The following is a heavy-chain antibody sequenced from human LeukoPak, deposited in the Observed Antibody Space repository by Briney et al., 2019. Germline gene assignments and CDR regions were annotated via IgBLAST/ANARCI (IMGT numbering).Heavy chain of an antibody. Sequence: SETLSLTCTASGGALSSDYWSWIRQPPGKGLEWIGYVSYSGTTNYNPSLSSRLTISLDTPKNRFSLNLYSVTAAGTAIYFCARYIRGPDYYIDVWGKGTTVAVSS. D-gene: IGHD1-14*01. J-gene: IGHJ6*03. CDR1: GGALSSDY. CDR3: ARYIRGPDYYIDV. V-gene: IGHV4-59*01. CDR2: VSYSGTT.